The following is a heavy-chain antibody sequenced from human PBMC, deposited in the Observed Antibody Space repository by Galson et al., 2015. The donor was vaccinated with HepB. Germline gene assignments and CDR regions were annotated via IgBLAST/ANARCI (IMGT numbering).Heavy chain of an antibody. CDR1: GYTFTSYG. CDR2: ISAYNGNT. CDR3: ARDLRSGGSWEYYYYGMDV. D-gene: IGHD2-15*01. V-gene: IGHV1-18*01. J-gene: IGHJ6*02. Sequence: SVKVSCKASGYTFTSYGISWVRQAPGQGLEWMGWISAYNGNTNYAQKLQGRVTMTTDTSTSTAYMELRSLRSDDTAVYYCARDLRSGGSWEYYYYGMDVWGQGTTVTVSS.